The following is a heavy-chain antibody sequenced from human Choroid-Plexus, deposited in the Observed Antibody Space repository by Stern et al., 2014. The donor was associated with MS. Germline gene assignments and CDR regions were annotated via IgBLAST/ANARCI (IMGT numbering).Heavy chain of an antibody. CDR1: GFTFKNYA. Sequence: VQLVESGGGVVKPGKSLRLSWAASGFTFKNYAMHWVRQAPGKGLEWVAGIAHGRSIQYYSDSVKGRFTISRDNSKNTLYVQTDSLRADDTAIYYIVIGPGEWNSAEYFPPWGQGALFTVSS. V-gene: IGHV3-30-3*01. J-gene: IGHJ1*01. D-gene: IGHD1/OR15-1a*01. CDR2: IAHGRSIQ. CDR3: VIGPGEWNSAEYFPP.